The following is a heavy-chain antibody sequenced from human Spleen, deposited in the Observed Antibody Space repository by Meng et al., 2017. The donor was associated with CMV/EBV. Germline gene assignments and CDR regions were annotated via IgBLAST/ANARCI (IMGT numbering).Heavy chain of an antibody. CDR1: SGGYY. CDR3: ARETYYYDSTGFYLRWFDP. J-gene: IGHJ5*02. Sequence: SGGYYWSWIRQHPGKGLEWIGYLYYSGSTYYNPSLKSRVTISVDTSKNQFSLKLSSVTAADTAVYYCARETYYYDSTGFYLRWFDPWGPGTLVTVSS. D-gene: IGHD3-22*01. V-gene: IGHV4-31*02. CDR2: LYYSGST.